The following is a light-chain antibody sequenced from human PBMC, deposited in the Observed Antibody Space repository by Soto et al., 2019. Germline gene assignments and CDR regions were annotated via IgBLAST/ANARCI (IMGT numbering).Light chain of an antibody. Sequence: DLQMTQSPSSLSASVGDRVTITCRASQSVTTYLNWYQQKPGKAPKLLIYVASSLQSGVPSRFSGSGSGTDFNLTISSLQPEDFATDFCQQTYSLPPLTFGGGTKVEI. CDR1: QSVTTY. CDR3: QQTYSLPPLT. V-gene: IGKV1-39*01. J-gene: IGKJ4*01. CDR2: VAS.